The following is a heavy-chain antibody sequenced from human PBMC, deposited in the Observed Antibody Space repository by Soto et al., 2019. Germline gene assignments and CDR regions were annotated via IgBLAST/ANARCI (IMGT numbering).Heavy chain of an antibody. D-gene: IGHD2-21*01. Sequence: GASVKVSCKTSGYDFTTYNINWVRQAPGQGLEWMGWINTKNSKTEYAQNLQGRVTMTTDISTTTADLELRSLRSDDTAVFYCARGARPIAESEGAYTLFDFWGQGSLVTVSS. CDR1: GYDFTTYN. J-gene: IGHJ4*02. CDR3: ARGARPIAESEGAYTLFDF. V-gene: IGHV1-18*01. CDR2: INTKNSKT.